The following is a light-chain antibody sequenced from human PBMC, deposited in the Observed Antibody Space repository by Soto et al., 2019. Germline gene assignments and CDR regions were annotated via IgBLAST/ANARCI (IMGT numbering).Light chain of an antibody. CDR3: QQYYTTPLT. CDR1: QRVLYSSNNKNY. V-gene: IGKV4-1*01. Sequence: DIVMTQSPDSLAVSLGERATINCKSSQRVLYSSNNKNYLAWYQQKPGQPPKLLIYWASTRESGVPDRFRGRGSGTDFTLTISSLQAEDVAVYYCQQYYTTPLTFGGGTKVDIK. CDR2: WAS. J-gene: IGKJ4*01.